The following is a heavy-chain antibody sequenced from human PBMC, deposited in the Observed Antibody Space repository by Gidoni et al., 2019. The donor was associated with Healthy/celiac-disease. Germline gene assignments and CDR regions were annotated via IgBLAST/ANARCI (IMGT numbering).Heavy chain of an antibody. CDR3: ASGGRSGYSYGLDY. J-gene: IGHJ4*02. V-gene: IGHV4-34*01. CDR2: INHSGST. Sequence: QVQLQQWGAGLLKPSETLSLTCAVYGGSFSGYYWSWIRQPPGKGLEWIGEINHSGSTNYNPSLKSGVTISVDTSKNQFSLKLSSVTAADTAVYYCASGGRSGYSYGLDYWGQGTLVTVSS. D-gene: IGHD5-18*01. CDR1: GGSFSGYY.